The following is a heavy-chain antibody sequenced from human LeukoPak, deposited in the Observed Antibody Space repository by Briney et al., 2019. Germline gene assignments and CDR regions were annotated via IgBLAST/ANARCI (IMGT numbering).Heavy chain of an antibody. D-gene: IGHD4-11*01. CDR3: ARDDYSNYNAY. J-gene: IGHJ4*02. V-gene: IGHV1-8*01. CDR2: MNPNSGNT. Sequence: ASVKVSCKASGYSFTTYDINWVRQATGQGLEWMGWMNPNSGNTGYAQKFQGRVTMTRDMSTSTVYMELSSLRSEDTAVYYCARDDYSNYNAYWGQGTLVTVSS. CDR1: GYSFTTYD.